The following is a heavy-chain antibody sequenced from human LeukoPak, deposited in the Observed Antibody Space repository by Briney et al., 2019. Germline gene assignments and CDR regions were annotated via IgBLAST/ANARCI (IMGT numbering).Heavy chain of an antibody. V-gene: IGHV4-39*01. D-gene: IGHD6-19*01. Sequence: PSETLSLTCTVSGGSISSSRNYWSWIRQPPGKGLEWIASIYHSGTTYYNPSLKSRVTIFVHTSDNQFSLKLSSVTAADTAAYYCATGGGIAVAHAWGQGIVVTVSS. CDR3: ATGGGIAVAHA. CDR1: GGSISSSRNY. J-gene: IGHJ4*02. CDR2: IYHSGTT.